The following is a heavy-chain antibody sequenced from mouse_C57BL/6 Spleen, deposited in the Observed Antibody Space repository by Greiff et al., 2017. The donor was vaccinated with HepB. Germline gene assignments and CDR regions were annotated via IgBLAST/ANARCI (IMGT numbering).Heavy chain of an antibody. Sequence: QVQLQQSGAELARPGASVKMSCKASGYTFTSYTMHWVKQRPGQGLEWIGAIDPETGGTAYNQKFRGKAILTADKSSSPAYMELRSLPSEDSAVYYCTKPLRPYFDVWGTGTTVTVSA. D-gene: IGHD1-1*01. CDR2: IDPETGGT. V-gene: IGHV1-4*01. CDR3: TKPLRPYFDV. J-gene: IGHJ1*03. CDR1: GYTFTSYT.